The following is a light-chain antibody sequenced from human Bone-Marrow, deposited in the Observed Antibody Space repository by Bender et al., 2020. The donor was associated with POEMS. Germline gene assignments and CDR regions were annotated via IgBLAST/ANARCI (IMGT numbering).Light chain of an antibody. CDR2: DVT. CDR3: SSYTYSGTWV. Sequence: QSALTQPASVSGSPGQSITISCTGTSSDVGGYNYVSWYQQHPGKVPKLMIYDVTNRPSGVSNRFSGSKSGNTASLSISGLQAEDEADYYCSSYTYSGTWVFGGGTKLTVL. CDR1: SSDVGGYNY. V-gene: IGLV2-14*03. J-gene: IGLJ3*02.